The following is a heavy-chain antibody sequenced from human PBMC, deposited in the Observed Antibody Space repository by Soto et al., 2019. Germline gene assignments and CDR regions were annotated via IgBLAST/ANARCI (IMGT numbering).Heavy chain of an antibody. Sequence: PWGSLILSCASSGFTFNNYALNWVRQAPGKGLEWVSSISGTGGSTFYAGSAKGRFTISRDNSKNTLFLQMTSLRAEDTAVYYCGKGNSKWGTGDAFDIWGQGTMVTVSS. CDR2: ISGTGGST. V-gene: IGHV3-23*01. CDR1: GFTFNNYA. CDR3: GKGNSKWGTGDAFDI. J-gene: IGHJ3*02. D-gene: IGHD7-27*01.